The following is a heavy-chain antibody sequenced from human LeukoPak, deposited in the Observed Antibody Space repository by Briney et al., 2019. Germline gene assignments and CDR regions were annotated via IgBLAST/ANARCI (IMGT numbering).Heavy chain of an antibody. CDR3: ARDFERYSSDPNNWFDP. CDR2: INPNSGGT. Sequence: GSVKVSCKASGYTFTGYYMHWVRQAPGQGLEWMGWINPNSGGTNYAQKFQGRVTMTRDTSISTAYMGLSRLRSDDTAVYYCARDFERYSSDPNNWFDPWGQGTLVTVSS. V-gene: IGHV1-2*02. CDR1: GYTFTGYY. D-gene: IGHD6-25*01. J-gene: IGHJ5*02.